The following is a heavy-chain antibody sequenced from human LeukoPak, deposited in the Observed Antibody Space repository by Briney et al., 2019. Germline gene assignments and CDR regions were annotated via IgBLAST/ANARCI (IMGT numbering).Heavy chain of an antibody. Sequence: SETLSLTCTVSGGSISSGSYYWSWIRQPAGKGLEWIGHIYTTGSTNYNPSLKSRVTISVDTSKNQFSLKLSSVTAADTAVYYCASYGGYDSLDVWGKGTTVTISS. J-gene: IGHJ6*04. CDR3: ASYGGYDSLDV. V-gene: IGHV4-61*09. D-gene: IGHD5-12*01. CDR2: IYTTGST. CDR1: GGSISSGSYY.